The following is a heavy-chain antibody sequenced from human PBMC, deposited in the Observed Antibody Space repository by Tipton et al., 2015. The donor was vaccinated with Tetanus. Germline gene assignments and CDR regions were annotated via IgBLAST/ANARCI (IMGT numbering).Heavy chain of an antibody. D-gene: IGHD3-10*01. CDR1: GFTVSSNY. V-gene: IGHV3-66*01. CDR2: IYSGGST. Sequence: SLRLSCAASGFTVSSNYMSWVRQAPGKGLEWVSVIYSGGSTYYADSVKGRFTISRDNAKGTLYLQMNSLRVEDTATYYCTRVVRSSFDTSRYYRATDYWGQGTLVTVS. J-gene: IGHJ4*02. CDR3: TRVVRSSFDTSRYYRATDY.